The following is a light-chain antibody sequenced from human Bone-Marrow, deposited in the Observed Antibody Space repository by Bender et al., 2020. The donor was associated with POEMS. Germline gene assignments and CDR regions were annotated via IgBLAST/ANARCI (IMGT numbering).Light chain of an antibody. V-gene: IGLV1-36*01. CDR3: SAWDDSLSGWV. J-gene: IGLJ3*02. Sequence: QSVVTQLPSLSEAPRQRVTISCSGSSSNIGNHGVHWYQQLPGEAPKLLIYYDDLLPPGVSDRLSASKSGTSASLAISELQSEDGALYYCSAWDDSLSGWVFGGGTKLTVL. CDR1: SSNIGNHG. CDR2: YDD.